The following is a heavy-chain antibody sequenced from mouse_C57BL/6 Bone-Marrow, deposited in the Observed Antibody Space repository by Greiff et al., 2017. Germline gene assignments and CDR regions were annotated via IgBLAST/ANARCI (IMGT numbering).Heavy chain of an antibody. Sequence: EVQLQQSGPELVKPGASVKISCTASGYTFTDYYMNWVKQSHGKSLEWIGGINPNNGGTSYNQKFKGKATLTVDTSSSTAYMELRSLTSEDSAVYYCARDYGSGYWFAYGGQGTLVTVSA. J-gene: IGHJ3*01. D-gene: IGHD1-1*01. CDR1: GYTFTDYY. CDR2: INPNNGGT. V-gene: IGHV1-26*01. CDR3: ARDYGSGYWFAY.